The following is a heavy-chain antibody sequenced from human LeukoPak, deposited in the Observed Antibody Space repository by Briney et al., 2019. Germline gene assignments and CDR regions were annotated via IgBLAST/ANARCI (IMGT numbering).Heavy chain of an antibody. CDR2: INHSGST. D-gene: IGHD3-3*01. Sequence: SETLSLTCAVYGGSFSGYYWSWIRQPPGKGLEWIGEINHSGSTNYNPSPKSRVTISVDTSKNQFSLKLSSVTAADTAVYYCARVQTYYDFWSGSSILYYFDYWGQGTLVTVSS. CDR1: GGSFSGYY. V-gene: IGHV4-34*01. CDR3: ARVQTYYDFWSGSSILYYFDY. J-gene: IGHJ4*02.